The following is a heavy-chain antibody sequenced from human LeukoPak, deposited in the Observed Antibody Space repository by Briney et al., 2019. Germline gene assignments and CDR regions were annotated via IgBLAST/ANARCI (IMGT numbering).Heavy chain of an antibody. CDR1: GGSFSSYY. J-gene: IGHJ4*02. CDR3: ARDREVGATGYYFDY. V-gene: IGHV4-4*07. CDR2: IYTSGST. D-gene: IGHD1-26*01. Sequence: SETLSLTCTVSGGSFSSYYWSWIRQPAGKGLEWIGHIYTSGSTTYNSSLKSRVTISLDTSKNHFSLRLSSVTAADTAVYYCARDREVGATGYYFDYWGQGTLVTVSS.